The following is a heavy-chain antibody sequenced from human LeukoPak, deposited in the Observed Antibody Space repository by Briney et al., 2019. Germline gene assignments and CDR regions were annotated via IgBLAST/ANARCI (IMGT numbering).Heavy chain of an antibody. V-gene: IGHV4-59*08. CDR2: IYYSGST. CDR1: GGSISSYY. J-gene: IGHJ5*02. D-gene: IGHD2-15*01. Sequence: SETLSPTCTVSGGSISSYYWSWIRQPPGKGLEWIGYIYYSGSTNYNPSLKSRVTISVDTSKNQFSLKLSSVTAADTAVYYCAIRSCYYCWFDPWGQGTLVTVSS. CDR3: AIRSCYYCWFDP.